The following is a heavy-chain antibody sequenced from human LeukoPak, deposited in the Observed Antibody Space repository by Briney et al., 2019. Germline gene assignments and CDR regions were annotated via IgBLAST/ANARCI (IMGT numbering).Heavy chain of an antibody. J-gene: IGHJ4*02. D-gene: IGHD2-21*02. CDR2: IDYSGGAT. Sequence: PGGSLRLSCAASGFTFSSYAMIWVRQAPGKGLDWVSSIDYSGGATYYADSVKGRFTISRDNSKNTLYLQMNRLRAEDTAVYYCVKGGCDGDCAIHWWGQGTLVTVSS. V-gene: IGHV3-23*01. CDR3: VKGGCDGDCAIHW. CDR1: GFTFSSYA.